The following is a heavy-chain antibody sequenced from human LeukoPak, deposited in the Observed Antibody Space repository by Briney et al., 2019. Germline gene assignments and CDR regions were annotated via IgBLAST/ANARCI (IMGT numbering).Heavy chain of an antibody. CDR2: IDTSGST. J-gene: IGHJ2*01. D-gene: IGHD5-24*01. CDR3: ARGRRDGYNFYWYFDL. Sequence: SGTLSLTCTVSGGSISSGTYYWSWIRQPAGKGLEWIGRIDTSGSTNYNPSLKNRVTISVETSKNQFSLNLTSVTAADTALYYCARGRRDGYNFYWYFDLWGRGTLVTVSS. V-gene: IGHV4-61*02. CDR1: GGSISSGTYY.